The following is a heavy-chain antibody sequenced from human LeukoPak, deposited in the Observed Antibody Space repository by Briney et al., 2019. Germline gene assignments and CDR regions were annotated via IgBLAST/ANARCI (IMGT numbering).Heavy chain of an antibody. Sequence: GGSLRLSCAASGFTFSSYAMHWVRQAPGTGLEGVAVISYDGSNKYYADSVKGRFTISRDNSKNTLYLQMNSLRAEDTAVYCCARDGTYYDSSGRFDYWGQGTLVTVSS. V-gene: IGHV3-30-3*01. J-gene: IGHJ4*02. CDR2: ISYDGSNK. CDR3: ARDGTYYDSSGRFDY. CDR1: GFTFSSYA. D-gene: IGHD3-22*01.